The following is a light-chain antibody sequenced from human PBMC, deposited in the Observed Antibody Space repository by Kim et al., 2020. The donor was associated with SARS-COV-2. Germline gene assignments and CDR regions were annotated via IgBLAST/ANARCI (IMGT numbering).Light chain of an antibody. CDR3: QQYYTTPPT. J-gene: IGKJ4*01. CDR1: QSVLYSSNNKNY. Sequence: ANMNRKPSQSVLYSSNNKNYLAWYQHKPGQPPKLLVYWASSRESGVPDRFSGSGSGTDFTLTISSLQAEDVAVYYCQQYYTTPPTFGGGTKVDIK. CDR2: WAS. V-gene: IGKV4-1*01.